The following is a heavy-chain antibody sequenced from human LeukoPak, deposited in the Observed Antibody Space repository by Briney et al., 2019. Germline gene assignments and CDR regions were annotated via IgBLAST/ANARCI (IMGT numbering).Heavy chain of an antibody. CDR2: ISAYNGNT. V-gene: IGHV1-18*01. D-gene: IGHD6-6*01. J-gene: IGHJ4*02. CDR3: ARDHSGWYCSSEVYFDY. CDR1: GYTFTSYG. Sequence: ASVKVSCKASGYTFTSYGISWVRQAPGQGLEWMGWISAYNGNTNYAQKLQGRVTMTTDTSTSTAYMELRSLRSDDTAVYYCARDHSGWYCSSEVYFDYWGQGTLVTVSS.